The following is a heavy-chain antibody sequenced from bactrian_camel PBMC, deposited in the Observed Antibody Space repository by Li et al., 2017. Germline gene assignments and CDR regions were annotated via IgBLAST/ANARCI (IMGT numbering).Heavy chain of an antibody. V-gene: IGHV3S63*01. Sequence: HVQLVESGGGSVQAGGSLRLSCTASGLDFDDYVMGWFRQAPGKVREGIAYFVWSQITPDYADSVKGRFTVSRDVAKDTLYLQMNSLKPDDTAMYYCAADGVHITDMFDPNEYTYWGQGTQVTVS. CDR2: FVWSQITP. J-gene: IGHJ4*01. D-gene: IGHD8*01. CDR1: GLDFDDYV. CDR3: AADGVHITDMFDPNEYTY.